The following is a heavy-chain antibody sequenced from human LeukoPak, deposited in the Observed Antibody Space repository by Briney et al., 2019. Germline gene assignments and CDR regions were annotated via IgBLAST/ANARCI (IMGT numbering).Heavy chain of an antibody. J-gene: IGHJ6*03. Sequence: QAGGSLRLSCAASGFTFSSYGIHWVRQAPGKGLEWVAFIRYDGSNKYYADSVKGRFTISRDNSKNTLYLQMNSLRAEDTAVYYCAKGSKALVFTRDYYMDVRGKGTTVTISS. V-gene: IGHV3-30*02. CDR3: AKGSKALVFTRDYYMDV. CDR1: GFTFSSYG. D-gene: IGHD3-9*01. CDR2: IRYDGSNK.